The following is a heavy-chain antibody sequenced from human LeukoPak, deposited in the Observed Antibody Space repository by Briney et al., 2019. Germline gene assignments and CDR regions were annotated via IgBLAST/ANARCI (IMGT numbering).Heavy chain of an antibody. D-gene: IGHD6-6*01. Sequence: GGSLRLSGAASGFTFSDTWMTWVRQAPGKGLECVGFIQSKTDGGTTDSATPVKGRCTVSRDDSKNTLYRQMSSLKTEDTAVYYCTTWSSQFDYWGEGTLVTVSS. CDR1: GFTFSDTW. J-gene: IGHJ4*02. CDR2: IQSKTDGGTT. CDR3: TTWSSQFDY. V-gene: IGHV3-15*01.